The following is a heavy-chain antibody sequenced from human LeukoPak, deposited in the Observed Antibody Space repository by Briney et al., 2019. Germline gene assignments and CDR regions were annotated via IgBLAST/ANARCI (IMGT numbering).Heavy chain of an antibody. D-gene: IGHD3-9*01. CDR2: IKGDGSQK. CDR1: GSTFSECW. Sequence: GGSLRLSCAVSGSTFSECWMSWVRQAPGKGLEWVANIKGDGSQKYYVDSVKGRFTISRDNAKNSLYLQMNSLKTEDTAVYYCTSGLRYFDWLPTGDYGMDVWGQGTTVTVSS. V-gene: IGHV3-7*03. J-gene: IGHJ6*02. CDR3: TSGLRYFDWLPTGDYGMDV.